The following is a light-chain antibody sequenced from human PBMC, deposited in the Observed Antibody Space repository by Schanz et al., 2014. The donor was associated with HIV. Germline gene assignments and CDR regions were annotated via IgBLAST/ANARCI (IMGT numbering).Light chain of an antibody. CDR1: QTLRNNLGSSN. V-gene: IGKV3-15*01. CDR3: HLYGRS. Sequence: EVVMTQSPATLSVSPGDRATLSCRASQTLRNNLGSSNFAWYQQKPGQAPRLLIYSASTRATGIPARFSGSGSGTEFTLTISSLQSEDFAVYYCHLYGRSFGPGTKVDIK. J-gene: IGKJ3*01. CDR2: SAS.